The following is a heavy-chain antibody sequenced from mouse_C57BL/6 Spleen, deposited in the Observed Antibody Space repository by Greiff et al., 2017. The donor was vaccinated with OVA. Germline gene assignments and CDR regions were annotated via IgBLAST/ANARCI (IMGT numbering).Heavy chain of an antibody. D-gene: IGHD2-4*01. CDR1: GFTFSSYG. J-gene: IGHJ3*01. V-gene: IGHV5-6*01. Sequence: EVKLMESGGDLVKPGGSLKLSCAASGFTFSSYGMSWVRQTPDKRLEWVATISSGGSYTYYPDSVKGRFTISRDNAKNTLYLHMSSLKSEDTAMYYCARHDYDEGKFAYWGQGTLVTVSA. CDR2: ISSGGSYT. CDR3: ARHDYDEGKFAY.